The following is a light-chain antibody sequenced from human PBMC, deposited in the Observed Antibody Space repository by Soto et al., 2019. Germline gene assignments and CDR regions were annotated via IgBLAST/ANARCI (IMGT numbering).Light chain of an antibody. V-gene: IGLV2-14*01. CDR2: EVS. CDR1: SSDIGAYNY. Sequence: QSALTQPASVSGSPGQSITISCTGTSSDIGAYNYVSWCQQHPGKAPQLMIYEVSNRPSGVSNRFSGSKSGNTASLTISGLQAEDEADYYCSSFTSSDTGVFGGGTKLTVL. J-gene: IGLJ3*02. CDR3: SSFTSSDTGV.